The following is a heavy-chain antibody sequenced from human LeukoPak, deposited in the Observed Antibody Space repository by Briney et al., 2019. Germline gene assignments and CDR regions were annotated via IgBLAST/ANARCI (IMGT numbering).Heavy chain of an antibody. J-gene: IGHJ3*02. Sequence: GGSLRLSCAASGFTFSSYAMSWVRQAPGKGLEWVSAISGSGGSTYYADSVKGRFTISRDNSKNTLYLQMNSLRAEDTAVYHCAKVKGVTIFGVVPGAFDIWGQGTMVTVSS. CDR3: AKVKGVTIFGVVPGAFDI. V-gene: IGHV3-23*01. D-gene: IGHD3-3*01. CDR2: ISGSGGST. CDR1: GFTFSSYA.